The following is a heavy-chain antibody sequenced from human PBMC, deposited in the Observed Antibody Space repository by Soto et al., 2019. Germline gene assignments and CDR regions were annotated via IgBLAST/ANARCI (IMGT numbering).Heavy chain of an antibody. J-gene: IGHJ4*02. Sequence: EVQLLESGGGLVQPGTSLRLSCAASGFTFSSYAMNWVRQAPGKGLEWVSVISGSGGNTNYADSVKGRFTISRDNSKNTVVLQMNSLRAEDTAVYYCATESFDYWAQGTLVTVSS. CDR3: ATESFDY. CDR1: GFTFSSYA. V-gene: IGHV3-23*01. CDR2: ISGSGGNT.